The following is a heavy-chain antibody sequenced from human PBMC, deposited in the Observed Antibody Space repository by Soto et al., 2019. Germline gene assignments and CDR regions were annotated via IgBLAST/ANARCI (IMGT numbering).Heavy chain of an antibody. Sequence: ASVKVSCKASGYNFINYGITLVRQAPGQGLEWMGWIRVHNGNTNYAQKLQGRVTMTTDTSTSTAYMELRSLRSDDTDVYYCVRDLDGSGSYYTDYWGPGTLVTVSS. J-gene: IGHJ4*02. D-gene: IGHD3-10*01. CDR3: VRDLDGSGSYYTDY. CDR1: GYNFINYG. V-gene: IGHV1-18*01. CDR2: IRVHNGNT.